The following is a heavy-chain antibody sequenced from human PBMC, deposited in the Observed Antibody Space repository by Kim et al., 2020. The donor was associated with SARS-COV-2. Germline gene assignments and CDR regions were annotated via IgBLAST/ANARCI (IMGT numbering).Heavy chain of an antibody. V-gene: IGHV3-23*01. CDR2: ISASGTT. Sequence: GGSLRLSCGASGYTFSGHAMTWVRQPPGLGLEEVSSISASGTTFYTDSVKGRFTISRDNSRNTLYLQMDGLRAEDTAIYYCTRGKCLIDYWGQGTLVTVS. J-gene: IGHJ4*02. CDR3: TRGKCLIDY. CDR1: GYTFSGHA.